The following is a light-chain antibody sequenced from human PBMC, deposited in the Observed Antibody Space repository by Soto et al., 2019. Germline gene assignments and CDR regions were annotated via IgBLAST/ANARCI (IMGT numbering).Light chain of an antibody. CDR3: SSYAGSNYV. V-gene: IGLV2-8*01. Sequence: QSALTQPPSASGSPGQSVTISCTGTSSDVGGYDYVSWYQQRPGKAPKLLIHEVTKRPSGVPDRFSGSKSGNTASLTVSGLQAEDEADYYCSSYAGSNYVFGTGTKLTVL. J-gene: IGLJ1*01. CDR2: EVT. CDR1: SSDVGGYDY.